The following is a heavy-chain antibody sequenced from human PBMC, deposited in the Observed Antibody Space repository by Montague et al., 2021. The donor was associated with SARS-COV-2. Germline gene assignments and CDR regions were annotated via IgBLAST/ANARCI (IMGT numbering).Heavy chain of an antibody. J-gene: IGHJ6*04. CDR1: GGSISSGGYY. V-gene: IGHV4-31*03. D-gene: IGHD2-2*01. CDR2: IYYSGST. CDR3: AREKRHYLSSTSCYDNYYFYYGLDA. Sequence: TLSLTCTVSGGSISSGGYYWSWIRQHPGKGLEWIGYIYYSGSTYYNPSLKSRVTISVDTSKNQFSLKLSSVTAADTAVYYCAREKRHYLSSTSCYDNYYFYYGLDAGGKGTTVPVSS.